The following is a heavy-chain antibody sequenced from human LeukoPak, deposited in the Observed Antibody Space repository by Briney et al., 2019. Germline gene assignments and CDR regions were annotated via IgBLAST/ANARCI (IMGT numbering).Heavy chain of an antibody. Sequence: PGGSLRLSCAASGFTFSSYEMNWVRQAPGKGLGWVSYISSGGITRYYADSVKGRFTISRDNAKNSLYLQMSSLRAEDTAVYYCARGGGSYSDHWGQGTLVTVSS. D-gene: IGHD1-26*01. CDR1: GFTFSSYE. J-gene: IGHJ4*02. CDR2: ISSGGITR. V-gene: IGHV3-48*03. CDR3: ARGGGSYSDH.